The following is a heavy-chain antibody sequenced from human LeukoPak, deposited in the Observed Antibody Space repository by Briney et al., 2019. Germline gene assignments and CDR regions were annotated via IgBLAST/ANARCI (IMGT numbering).Heavy chain of an antibody. V-gene: IGHV5-51*01. CDR3: ASWVVGATYYYMDV. CDR2: IYPGDSDT. D-gene: IGHD1-26*01. J-gene: IGHJ6*03. Sequence: GEALKISCKASGYSFTSYCIVCVRQMARKGGEWMGFIYPGDSDTRYSPSFQGQVTISADKSISTAYLQWSSLKASDTAMYYCASWVVGATYYYMDVWGKGTTVTVSS. CDR1: GYSFTSYC.